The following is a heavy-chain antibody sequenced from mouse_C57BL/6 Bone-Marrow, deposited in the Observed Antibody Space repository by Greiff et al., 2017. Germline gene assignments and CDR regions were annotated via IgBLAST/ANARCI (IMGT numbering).Heavy chain of an antibody. CDR2: ISSGGSYH. CDR3: SRPESFDY. J-gene: IGHJ2*01. V-gene: IGHV5-6*01. CDR1: GFTFSSYG. Sequence: EVHLVESGGDLVKPGGSLKLSCAASGFTFSSYGMPWVRQTPDKRLEWVATISSGGSYHYYPDSVKGRFTWSRDNAKNTLDRQMRSLTSEDTAMYYCSRPESFDYWGQGTTLTVSS.